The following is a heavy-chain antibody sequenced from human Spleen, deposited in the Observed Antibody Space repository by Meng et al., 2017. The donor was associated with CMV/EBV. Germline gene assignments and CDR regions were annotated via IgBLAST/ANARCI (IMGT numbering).Heavy chain of an antibody. CDR3: ASSYSDFWSGHYGGNYHYYGVDV. J-gene: IGHJ6*02. D-gene: IGHD3-3*01. Sequence: GGSLRLSCAASGFSFSSYSMNWVRQAPGKGLEWVSYISSRSSTIYYADSVKGRFTISRDNAKNSLFLQMNSLRAEDTAVYYCASSYSDFWSGHYGGNYHYYGVDVWGQGTTVTVSS. V-gene: IGHV3-48*04. CDR2: ISSRSSTI. CDR1: GFSFSSYS.